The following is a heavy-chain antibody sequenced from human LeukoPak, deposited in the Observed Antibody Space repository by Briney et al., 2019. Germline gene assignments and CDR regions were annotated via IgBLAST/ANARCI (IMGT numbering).Heavy chain of an antibody. CDR1: GFTFSSYG. V-gene: IGHV3-30*02. Sequence: GGSLRLSCAASGFTFSSYGMHWVRQAPGKGLEWVAFIRYDGSNKYYADSVKGRFTISRDNAKNSLYLQMNSLRAEDMALYYCAKGYNYAKKNYFDYWGQGTLVTVSS. D-gene: IGHD5-24*01. J-gene: IGHJ4*02. CDR3: AKGYNYAKKNYFDY. CDR2: IRYDGSNK.